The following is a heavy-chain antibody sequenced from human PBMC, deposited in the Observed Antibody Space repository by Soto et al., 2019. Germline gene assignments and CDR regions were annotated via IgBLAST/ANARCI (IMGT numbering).Heavy chain of an antibody. CDR1: GGTFSSYA. V-gene: IGHV1-2*02. CDR3: ARGGSSSPRYFDWLSPSGWFDP. J-gene: IGHJ5*02. Sequence: ASGKVSCKASGGTFSSYAISWVRQAPGQGLELMGGIIPNSGGTNYAQKFQGRVTMTRDTSISTAYMELSRLRSDDTAVYYCARGGSSSPRYFDWLSPSGWFDPWGQGTLVTVYS. D-gene: IGHD3-9*01. CDR2: IIPNSGGT.